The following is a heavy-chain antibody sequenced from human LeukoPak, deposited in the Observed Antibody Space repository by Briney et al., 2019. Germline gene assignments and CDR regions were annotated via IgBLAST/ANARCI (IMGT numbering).Heavy chain of an antibody. CDR1: GGPISSGGYY. D-gene: IGHD3-22*01. CDR2: IYYSGST. Sequence: PSETLSLTCTVSGGPISSGGYYWSWIRQHPGKGLEWIGYIYYSGSTYYNPSLKSRVTISVDTSKNQFSLKLSSVTAADTAVYYCARVEGLDSSGYYLDYWGQGTLVTVSS. CDR3: ARVEGLDSSGYYLDY. J-gene: IGHJ4*02. V-gene: IGHV4-31*03.